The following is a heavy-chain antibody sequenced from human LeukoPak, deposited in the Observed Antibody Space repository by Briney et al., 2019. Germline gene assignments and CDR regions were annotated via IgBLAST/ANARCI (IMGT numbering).Heavy chain of an antibody. V-gene: IGHV3-48*01. J-gene: IGHJ4*02. Sequence: QPGGSLRLSCTGSGFIFSNYIMNWVRQAPGKGLEWLSYISGSSSIMSYADSVRGRFTISRDNAKNTLYLQMNSLRAEDTAVYYCTRDLGFDPYWGQGTLVTVSS. D-gene: IGHD3-10*01. CDR3: TRDLGFDPY. CDR1: GFIFSNYI. CDR2: ISGSSSIM.